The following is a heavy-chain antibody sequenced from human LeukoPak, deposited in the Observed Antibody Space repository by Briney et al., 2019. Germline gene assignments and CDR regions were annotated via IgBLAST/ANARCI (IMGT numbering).Heavy chain of an antibody. J-gene: IGHJ4*02. Sequence: GESLKISCKGSGYSFTSYWIGWVRQMPGKGLEWMGIIYPGDSDTRYSLSFQGQVTISADKSISTAYLQWSSLKASDTAMYYCARPTGGYDFWRGYYYFDYWGQGNLVTVSS. CDR2: IYPGDSDT. V-gene: IGHV5-51*01. D-gene: IGHD3-3*01. CDR3: ARPTGGYDFWRGYYYFDY. CDR1: GYSFTSYW.